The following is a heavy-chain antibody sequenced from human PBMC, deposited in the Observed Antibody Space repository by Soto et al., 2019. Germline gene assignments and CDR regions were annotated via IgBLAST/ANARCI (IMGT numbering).Heavy chain of an antibody. Sequence: SLRLSCAASGFTFSSFGMHRVRQAPGKGLEWVAVIWYDGSNKYYADSVKGRFTISRDNSKNTLYLQMNSLRAEDTAVYYCARGGDILTGYYSGSWFDPWGQGTLVTVSS. J-gene: IGHJ5*02. CDR2: IWYDGSNK. CDR1: GFTFSSFG. CDR3: ARGGDILTGYYSGSWFDP. D-gene: IGHD3-9*01. V-gene: IGHV3-33*01.